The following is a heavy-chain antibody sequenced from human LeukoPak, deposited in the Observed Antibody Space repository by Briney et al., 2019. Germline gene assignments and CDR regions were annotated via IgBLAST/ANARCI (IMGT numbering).Heavy chain of an antibody. J-gene: IGHJ4*02. CDR2: ISSSSTTI. D-gene: IGHD3-22*01. Sequence: GGSLRLSCAASGFTFSSYSMMWVRQAPGKGLEWVSYISSSSTTIHYADSVKGRFTISRDNAKNSVYLQMNSLRAEGTAVYYCARDRHKYNYDGSSYPPYWGQGTLVTVSS. V-gene: IGHV3-48*01. CDR1: GFTFSSYS. CDR3: ARDRHKYNYDGSSYPPY.